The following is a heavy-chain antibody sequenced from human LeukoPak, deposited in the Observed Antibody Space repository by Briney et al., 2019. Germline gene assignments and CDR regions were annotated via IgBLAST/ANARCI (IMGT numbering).Heavy chain of an antibody. D-gene: IGHD6-13*01. CDR2: ISWNSGSI. CDR1: GFTFDDYA. CDR3: AKDIVGAAAMYYFDY. J-gene: IGHJ4*02. Sequence: PGRSLRLSCAPSGFTFDDYAMHWVRQAPGKGLEWVSGISWNSGSIGYADSVKGRFTISRDNAKNSLYLQMNSLRAEDTALYYCAKDIVGAAAMYYFDYWGQGTLVTVSS. V-gene: IGHV3-9*01.